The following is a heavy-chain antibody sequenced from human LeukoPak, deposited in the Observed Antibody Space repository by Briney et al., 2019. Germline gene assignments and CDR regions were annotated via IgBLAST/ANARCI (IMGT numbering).Heavy chain of an antibody. CDR1: GFTFDDYA. CDR2: ISWNSGSI. Sequence: GGSLRLSCAASGFTFDDYAMHWVRQAPGKGLEWVSGISWNSGSIGYADSVKGRFTISRDNAKNSLYLQMNSLRAEDTAVYYCAKDRRLPMVVTAIDYWGQGTLVTVSS. D-gene: IGHD2-21*02. J-gene: IGHJ4*02. CDR3: AKDRRLPMVVTAIDY. V-gene: IGHV3-9*01.